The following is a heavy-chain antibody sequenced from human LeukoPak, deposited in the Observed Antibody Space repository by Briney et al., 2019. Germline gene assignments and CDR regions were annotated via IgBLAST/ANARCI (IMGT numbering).Heavy chain of an antibody. V-gene: IGHV3-30*02. CDR3: AKDFQTDEGITVAEGYFDY. D-gene: IGHD6-19*01. Sequence: GGSLRLSCAASGFTFSNYGMHWVRPAAGKGLEWVSFIRYDGSNKYYADSVKGRFTISRDNSKNTLYLQMNSLRAEDTAVYYCAKDFQTDEGITVAEGYFDYWGQGTLVTVSS. J-gene: IGHJ4*02. CDR1: GFTFSNYG. CDR2: IRYDGSNK.